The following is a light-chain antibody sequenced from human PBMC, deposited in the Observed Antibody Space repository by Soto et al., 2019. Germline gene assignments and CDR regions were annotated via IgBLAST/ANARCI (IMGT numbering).Light chain of an antibody. CDR2: AAS. CDR3: QKYNGAPRA. Sequence: DIQMTQSPSSLSASVGDRVTLTCRASQGISNYLAWYQQKPGKVPKLLIYAASTLQSGVPSRFSGSGSGTDFTITISSLQPEDVATYYCQKYNGAPRAFGQGTKVELK. J-gene: IGKJ1*01. CDR1: QGISNY. V-gene: IGKV1-27*01.